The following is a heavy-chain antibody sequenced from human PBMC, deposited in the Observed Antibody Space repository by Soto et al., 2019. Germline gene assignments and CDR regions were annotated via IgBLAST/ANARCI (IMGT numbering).Heavy chain of an antibody. CDR3: ARPPGYISDWYYFDL. CDR2: ISPKSGGT. J-gene: IGHJ4*02. D-gene: IGHD6-19*01. CDR1: GYTFIDYY. V-gene: IGHV1-2*02. Sequence: QVQLVQSGAEVKKPGASVKVYCEGSGYTFIDYYMHWVRQAPGQGFEWMGRISPKSGGTNYAQKFQGRVTMTWDTSRNTAYMELSSLMSEDTAVYYCARPPGYISDWYYFDLWGQGTLVTVSS.